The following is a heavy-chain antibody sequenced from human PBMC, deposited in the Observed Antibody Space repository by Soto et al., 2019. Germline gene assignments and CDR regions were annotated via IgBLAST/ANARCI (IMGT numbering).Heavy chain of an antibody. D-gene: IGHD6-13*01. V-gene: IGHV4-39*01. CDR2: IYYSGST. Sequence: QLQLQESGPGLVKPSETLSLTCTVSGGSISSSSYYWGWIRQPPGKGLEWIGSIYYSGSTYYNPSLKSRVPISVDTSKNQFSLKRSSVTAADTAVYYGARRGGYSSSVDPWGQGTLVTVSS. J-gene: IGHJ5*02. CDR3: ARRGGYSSSVDP. CDR1: GGSISSSSYY.